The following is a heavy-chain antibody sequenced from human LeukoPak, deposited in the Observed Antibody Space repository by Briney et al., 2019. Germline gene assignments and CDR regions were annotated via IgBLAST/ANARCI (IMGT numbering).Heavy chain of an antibody. V-gene: IGHV1-18*01. CDR3: ARWVAGVVYYYYGMDV. D-gene: IGHD2-15*01. Sequence: ASVKVSCKASGYTFTSYGISWVRQAPGQGLEWMGWISAYNGNTNYAQKFQGRVTMTRDTSISTAYMELSRLRSDDTAVYYCARWVAGVVYYYYGMDVWGQGTTVTVSS. CDR2: ISAYNGNT. CDR1: GYTFTSYG. J-gene: IGHJ6*02.